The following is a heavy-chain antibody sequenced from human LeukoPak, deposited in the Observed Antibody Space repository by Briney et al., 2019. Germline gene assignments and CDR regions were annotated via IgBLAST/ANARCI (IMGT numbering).Heavy chain of an antibody. Sequence: PSETLSLTCTVSGDSISSYYCSWIRQPPGKGLEWVSGFSVSGGSTYHADSVKGRFTISRDKSKNTLFLQINGLTAEDTAVYYCAKGLSGTYYFDYWGQGTLVTVSS. CDR3: AKGLSGTYYFDY. CDR1: GDSISSYY. J-gene: IGHJ4*02. CDR2: FSVSGGST. V-gene: IGHV3-23*01. D-gene: IGHD3-3*01.